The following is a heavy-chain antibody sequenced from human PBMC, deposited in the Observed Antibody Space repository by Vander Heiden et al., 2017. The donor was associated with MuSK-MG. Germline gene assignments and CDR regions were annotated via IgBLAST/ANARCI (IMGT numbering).Heavy chain of an antibody. CDR3: ARDLAYCGGDCYFHYYGMDV. J-gene: IGHJ6*02. V-gene: IGHV3-30*03. Sequence: QVQLVESGGGVVQPGKSLRLSCAASGFTFRSYGMHWVRQAPGKGLEWVAIISYDGRNKYYADSVKGRFTISRDNSKNTVYLQMSSLRAEDTAVYYCARDLAYCGGDCYFHYYGMDVWGQGTTVTVSS. CDR1: GFTFRSYG. D-gene: IGHD2-21*02. CDR2: ISYDGRNK.